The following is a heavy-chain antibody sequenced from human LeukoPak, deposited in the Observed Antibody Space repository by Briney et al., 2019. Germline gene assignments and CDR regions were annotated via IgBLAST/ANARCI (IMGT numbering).Heavy chain of an antibody. J-gene: IGHJ4*02. CDR3: AKVGPSGGGRSSWYLYY. CDR1: GFTFSSYG. Sequence: GGSLRLSCAASGFTFSSYGMHWVRQAPGKGLEWVAVISYDGSNKYYADSVKGRFTISRDNSKNTLYLQANSLRAEDTAVYYCAKVGPSGGGRSSWYLYYWGQGTLVTVSS. D-gene: IGHD6-13*01. CDR2: ISYDGSNK. V-gene: IGHV3-30*18.